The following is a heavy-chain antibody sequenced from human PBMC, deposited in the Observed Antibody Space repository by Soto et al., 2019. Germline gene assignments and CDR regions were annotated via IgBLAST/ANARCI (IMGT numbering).Heavy chain of an antibody. D-gene: IGHD2-8*02. CDR1: GGSISSGGYY. CDR3: VRGVLTEGTVFDY. V-gene: IGHV4-31*03. CDR2: IYYSGST. J-gene: IGHJ4*02. Sequence: PSETLSLSCTVSGGSISSGGYYWSWIRQHPGKGLEWIGYIYYSGSTYYNPSLKSRVTISVDTSKNQFSLKLSSVTAADTAVYYCVRGVLTEGTVFDYWGQGTLVTVSS.